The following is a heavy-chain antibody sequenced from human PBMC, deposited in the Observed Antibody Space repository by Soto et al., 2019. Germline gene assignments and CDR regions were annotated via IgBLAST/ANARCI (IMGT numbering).Heavy chain of an antibody. D-gene: IGHD6-6*01. V-gene: IGHV6-1*01. CDR2: TYYRSRWYS. Sequence: PSQTLSLTCAVSGDSVSSNSAAWNWIRQSPSRGLEWLGRTYYRSRWYSDYAGSVKSRITINADTSKNQFSLHLNSVTPQDTAVYYCARGPSTLAYWGRGTVVTVSS. CDR1: GDSVSSNSAA. CDR3: ARGPSTLAY. J-gene: IGHJ4*02.